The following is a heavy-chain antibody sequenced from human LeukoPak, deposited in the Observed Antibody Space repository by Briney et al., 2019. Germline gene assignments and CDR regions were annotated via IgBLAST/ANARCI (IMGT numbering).Heavy chain of an antibody. J-gene: IGHJ4*02. CDR3: ARNNSNGFDF. CDR1: GCSISGGYY. V-gene: IGHV4-38-2*02. Sequence: SETLSLTCTVSGCSISGGYYWGWIRQPPGKGLEWIGTIFQSVSTYYNPSLKSRVTTSVDTSKNQFSLKLSSVTAADTAVYYCARNNSNGFDFWSQGTLVTVSS. CDR2: IFQSVST. D-gene: IGHD6-19*01.